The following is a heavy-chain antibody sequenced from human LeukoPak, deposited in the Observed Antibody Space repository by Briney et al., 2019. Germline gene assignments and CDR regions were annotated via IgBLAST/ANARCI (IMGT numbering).Heavy chain of an antibody. V-gene: IGHV3-30*18. CDR2: ISPDGNKK. CDR1: GFTFNTHG. D-gene: IGHD6-19*01. Sequence: KSLRLSCTASGFTFNTHGMHWVRQVPGKGLEWVTLISPDGNKKYYADSVKGRFTISRDNSKNTVYLQMNSLKTEDTAIYYCAKVRSSGWHEPYHYYGMDVWGQGTTVIVSS. CDR3: AKVRSSGWHEPYHYYGMDV. J-gene: IGHJ6*02.